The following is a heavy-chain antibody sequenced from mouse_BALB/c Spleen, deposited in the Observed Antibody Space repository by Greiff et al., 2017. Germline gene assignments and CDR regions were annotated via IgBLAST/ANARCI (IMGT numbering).Heavy chain of an antibody. J-gene: IGHJ4*01. V-gene: IGHV5-17*02. D-gene: IGHD2-1*01. Sequence: EVKLVESGGGLVQPGGSRKLSCAASGFTFSGFGMHWVRQAPEKGLEWVAYISSGSSTIYYADTVKGRFTISRDNPKNTLFLQMTSLRSEDTAMYYCARWGYGNYEDYAMDYWGQGTSVTVSS. CDR3: ARWGYGNYEDYAMDY. CDR1: GFTFSGFG. CDR2: ISSGSSTI.